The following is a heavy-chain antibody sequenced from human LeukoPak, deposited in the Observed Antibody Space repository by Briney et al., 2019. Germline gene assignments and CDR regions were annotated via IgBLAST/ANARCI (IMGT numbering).Heavy chain of an antibody. CDR2: ISYDGSNK. D-gene: IGHD3-16*01. Sequence: GGSLRLSCAASGFTFSSYAMYWVRQAPGKGLEWVAVISYDGSNKYYADSVKGRFTISRDNSKNTLYLQMNSLRAEDTAVYYCARDRLGDVDYWGQGTLVTVSS. CDR1: GFTFSSYA. J-gene: IGHJ4*02. V-gene: IGHV3-30*04. CDR3: ARDRLGDVDY.